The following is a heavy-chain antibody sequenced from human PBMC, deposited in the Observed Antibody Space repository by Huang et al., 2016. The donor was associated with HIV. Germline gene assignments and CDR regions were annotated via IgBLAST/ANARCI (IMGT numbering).Heavy chain of an antibody. D-gene: IGHD3-22*01. Sequence: QVQLEQWGAGLLKASETLSLTCAVYGGSFSGYYWNWLRQAPGKGPEWVGEINHSGNTNYNPSLKSRVNMSVDTSKSQFSLYLTSLSAADTGTYFCARRYNSRRDYWGRGTLVTVHS. V-gene: IGHV4-34*02. CDR2: INHSGNT. J-gene: IGHJ4*02. CDR3: ARRYNSRRDY. CDR1: GGSFSGYY.